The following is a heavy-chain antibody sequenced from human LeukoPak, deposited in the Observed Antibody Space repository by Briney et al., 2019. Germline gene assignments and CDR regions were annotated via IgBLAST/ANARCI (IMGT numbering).Heavy chain of an antibody. D-gene: IGHD3-10*01. CDR3: AMVPMVRGVMSC. CDR2: VDPEDGET. V-gene: IGHV1-69-2*01. J-gene: IGHJ4*02. Sequence: ATVKISCKASGYTFTDYYMHWVQQAPGKGLEWMGRVDPEDGETIYAEKFQGRVTITADTSTDTAYMELSSLRSEDTAVYYCAMVPMVRGVMSCWGQGTLVTVSS. CDR1: GYTFTDYY.